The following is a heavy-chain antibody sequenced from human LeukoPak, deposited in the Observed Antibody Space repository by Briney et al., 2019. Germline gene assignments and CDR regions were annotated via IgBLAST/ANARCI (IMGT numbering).Heavy chain of an antibody. CDR3: ARLLTTAIRWAWYFDL. D-gene: IGHD4-17*01. CDR2: IYPNVNT. CDR1: GLTVSNDY. V-gene: IGHV3-66*04. Sequence: GGSLRLSCVAPGLTVSNDYMSWARQAPGRGLEWVSVIYPNVNTYYADSAKGRFTISTDHSKNTLFLQMDNLRDEDTAVYYCARLLTTAIRWAWYFDLWGRGTLVTVSS. J-gene: IGHJ2*01.